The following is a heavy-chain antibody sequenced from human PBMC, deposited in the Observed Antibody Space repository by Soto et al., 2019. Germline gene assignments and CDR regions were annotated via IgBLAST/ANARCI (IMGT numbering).Heavy chain of an antibody. CDR3: ARRISARTYYFDY. CDR2: IFHSGIS. CDR1: GGSITTVGYS. J-gene: IGHJ4*02. V-gene: IGHV4-30-2*01. Sequence: PSETLSLTCAVSGGSITTVGYSRSWIRQPPGKGLEWIGYIFHSGISYSNPSLKGRVTMSVDGSKNRFSLRLSSVTAADTAVYYCARRISARTYYFDYWGQGTLVTVSS. D-gene: IGHD6-6*01.